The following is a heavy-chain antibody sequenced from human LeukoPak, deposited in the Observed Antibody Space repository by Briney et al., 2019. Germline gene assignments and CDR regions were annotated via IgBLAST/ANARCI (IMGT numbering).Heavy chain of an antibody. CDR3: ARESGGNTPYYFDY. J-gene: IGHJ4*02. V-gene: IGHV3-30*04. CDR1: GFTFSTYA. D-gene: IGHD2-2*02. CDR2: ISYDDGSNK. Sequence: GRSLRLSCAASGFTFSTYALHWVRQAPGKGLEWVAVISYDDGSNKYYADSVKGRFTISRDNSKNTLYLQMNSLRTEDTAVYYCARESGGNTPYYFDYWGQGTLVTVPS.